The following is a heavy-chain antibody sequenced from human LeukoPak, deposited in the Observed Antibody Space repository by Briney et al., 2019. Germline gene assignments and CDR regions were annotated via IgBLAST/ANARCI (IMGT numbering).Heavy chain of an antibody. D-gene: IGHD3-22*01. CDR2: INHSGST. J-gene: IGHJ5*02. CDR1: GGSFSGYY. V-gene: IGHV4-34*01. CDR3: AGRPPRITMIVAPNDWSAP. Sequence: SETLSLTCAVYGGSFSGYYWSWIRQPPGKGLEWIGEINHSGSTNYNPSLKSRVTISVDTSKNQFSLKLSSVTAADTAVYYCAGRPPRITMIVAPNDWSAPGGQETLVPVPS.